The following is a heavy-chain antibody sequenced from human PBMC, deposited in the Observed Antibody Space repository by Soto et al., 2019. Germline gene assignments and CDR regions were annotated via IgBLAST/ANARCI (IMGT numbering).Heavy chain of an antibody. CDR2: IIPIFGTA. CDR3: ARDLDDYGDYFFDY. Sequence: QVQLVQSGAEVKKPGSSVKVSCKASGGTFSSYAISWVRQAPGQGLEWTGGIIPIFGTANYAQKFQGRVTITADESTSTAYMELSSLRSEDTAVYYCARDLDDYGDYFFDYWGQGTLVTVSS. V-gene: IGHV1-69*01. CDR1: GGTFSSYA. D-gene: IGHD4-17*01. J-gene: IGHJ4*02.